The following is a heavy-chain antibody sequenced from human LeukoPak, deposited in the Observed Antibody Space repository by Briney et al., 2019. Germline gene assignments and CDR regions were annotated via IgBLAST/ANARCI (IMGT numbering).Heavy chain of an antibody. Sequence: PGGSLRLSCAASGFTFSSYAMSWVRQAPGKGLECISGFSGSGGSTYYADSVKGRFTISRDNSKNTLYLQMNSLRAEDTAVYYCAKSPWNSNWFDPWGQGTLVTVSS. CDR2: FSGSGGST. D-gene: IGHD1-7*01. J-gene: IGHJ5*02. CDR1: GFTFSSYA. CDR3: AKSPWNSNWFDP. V-gene: IGHV3-23*01.